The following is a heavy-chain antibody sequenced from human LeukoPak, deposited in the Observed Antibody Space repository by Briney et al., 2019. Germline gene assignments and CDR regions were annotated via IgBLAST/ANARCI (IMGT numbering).Heavy chain of an antibody. D-gene: IGHD1-26*01. CDR1: EYTFTGHH. CDR2: MNPSLGHT. Sequence: ASVNVSCKASEYTFTGHHINWVRQAAGQGPEWMGWMNPSLGHTGYAQQFQGRVAMTRDISIGTAYMELTNLRSEDTAIYYCARATGTAGYYYFDYWGQGALVTVSS. CDR3: ARATGTAGYYYFDY. V-gene: IGHV1-8*01. J-gene: IGHJ4*02.